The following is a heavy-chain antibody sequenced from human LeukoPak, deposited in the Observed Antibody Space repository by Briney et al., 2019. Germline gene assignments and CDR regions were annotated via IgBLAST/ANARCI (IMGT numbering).Heavy chain of an antibody. Sequence: PSQTLSLTCAVSGGSISSGGYSWSWIRQPPGKGLEWIGYIYRSGSTYYNPSLKSRVTISVDRSKNQFSLKLSSVTAADTAVYYCARVRSGSGSYNWFDPWGQGTLVTVSS. CDR3: ARVRSGSGSYNWFDP. CDR1: GGSISSGGYS. CDR2: IYRSGST. D-gene: IGHD3-10*01. V-gene: IGHV4-30-2*01. J-gene: IGHJ5*02.